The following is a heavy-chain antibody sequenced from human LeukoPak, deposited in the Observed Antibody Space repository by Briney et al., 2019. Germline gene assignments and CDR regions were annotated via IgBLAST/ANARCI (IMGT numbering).Heavy chain of an antibody. Sequence: GGSLRLSCAASGFTFSSYSMNWVCQAPGKGLEWVSSISSSSSYIYYADSVKGRFTISRDNAKNSLYLQMNSLRAEDTAVYYCARDHLYYYYMDVWGKGTTVTVSS. CDR2: ISSSSSYI. V-gene: IGHV3-21*01. CDR1: GFTFSSYS. J-gene: IGHJ6*03. CDR3: ARDHLYYYYMDV.